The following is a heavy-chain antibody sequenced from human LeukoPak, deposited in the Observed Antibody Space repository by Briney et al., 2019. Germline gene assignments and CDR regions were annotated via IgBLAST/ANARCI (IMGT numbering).Heavy chain of an antibody. J-gene: IGHJ3*02. CDR3: ARDGEIVATFYAFDI. CDR2: ISSSSSYI. V-gene: IGHV3-21*01. D-gene: IGHD5-12*01. CDR1: GFTFSSYS. Sequence: PGGSLSLSCAASGFTFSSYSMDWVRQAPGKGLEWVSSISSSSSYIYYADSVKGRFTISRDNAKNSLYLQMNSLRAEDTAVYYCARDGEIVATFYAFDIWGQGTMVTVSS.